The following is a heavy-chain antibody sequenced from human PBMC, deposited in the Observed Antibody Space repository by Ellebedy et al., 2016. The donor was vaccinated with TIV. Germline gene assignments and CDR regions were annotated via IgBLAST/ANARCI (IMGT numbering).Heavy chain of an antibody. CDR3: ARAMGYSSGFDI. CDR2: ISTYNGNT. Sequence: ASVKVSCKASGYTFTSYGITWVRQAPGQGLEWLGWISTYNGNTKYGQKLQGRVTMTTDTSTSTAYMELRSLRSDDTAVYYCARAMGYSSGFDIWGQGTMVTVSS. D-gene: IGHD6-19*01. V-gene: IGHV1-18*01. CDR1: GYTFTSYG. J-gene: IGHJ3*02.